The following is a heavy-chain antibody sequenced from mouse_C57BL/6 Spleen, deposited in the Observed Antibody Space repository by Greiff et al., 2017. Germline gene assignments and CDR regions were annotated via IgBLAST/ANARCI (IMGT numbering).Heavy chain of an antibody. CDR1: GFTFSNYW. J-gene: IGHJ2*01. V-gene: IGHV6-3*01. D-gene: IGHD2-5*01. Sequence: EVKLEESGGGLVQPGGSMKLSCVASGFTFSNYWMNWVRQSPEKGLEWVAQIRLKSDNYATHYAESVKGRFTISRDDSKSSVYLQMNNLRAEDTGIYYCTRDSNYVGYWGQGTTLTVSS. CDR2: IRLKSDNYAT. CDR3: TRDSNYVGY.